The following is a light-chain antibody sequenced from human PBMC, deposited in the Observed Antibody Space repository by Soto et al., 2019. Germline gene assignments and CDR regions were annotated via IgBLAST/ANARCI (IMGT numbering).Light chain of an antibody. J-gene: IGKJ5*01. V-gene: IGKV3-11*01. CDR3: QQRSNWPIT. CDR2: DAS. Sequence: EIVLTQSPATLSLSPGDRATLSCRASQSISTYLAWYQQKPGQAPRLLIYDASNRATGIPARFSGSGSGTDFTLTISSLEPEDFAVYYCQQRSNWPITFGQGTRLGIK. CDR1: QSISTY.